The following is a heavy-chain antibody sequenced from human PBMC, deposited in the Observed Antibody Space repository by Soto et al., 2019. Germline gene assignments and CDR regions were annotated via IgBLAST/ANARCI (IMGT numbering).Heavy chain of an antibody. CDR1: GGSISSSSYY. CDR3: ARQDDYGDYYYYYGMDV. D-gene: IGHD4-17*01. Sequence: SEILSLTCTVSGGSISSSSYYWGWIRQPPGKGLEWIGSIYYSGSTYYNPSLKSRVTISVDTSKNQFSLKLSSVTAADTAVYYCARQDDYGDYYYYYGMDVWGQGTTVTVSS. J-gene: IGHJ6*02. V-gene: IGHV4-39*01. CDR2: IYYSGST.